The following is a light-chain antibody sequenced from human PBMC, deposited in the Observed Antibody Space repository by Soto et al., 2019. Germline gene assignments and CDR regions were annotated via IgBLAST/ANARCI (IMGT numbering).Light chain of an antibody. J-gene: IGLJ2*01. CDR2: EDT. CDR3: CSYAGRTTWR. V-gene: IGLV2-23*01. CDR1: RSDVGGYNF. Sequence: QSALTQPASVSGSPGQSITISCTGTRSDVGGYNFVSWYQQHPGKVPKLIIYEDTKRPSGVSDRFSGSKSGNTASLTISGLQAEDEADYYCCSYAGRTTWRFGGGTKLTVL.